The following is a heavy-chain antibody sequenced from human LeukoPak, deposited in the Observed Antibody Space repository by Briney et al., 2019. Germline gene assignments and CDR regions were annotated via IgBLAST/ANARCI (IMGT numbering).Heavy chain of an antibody. Sequence: ASVKVSCKASGYTFTSYFMHWVRQAPGQGLEWMGLINPSGGSTRYAQRLQGRVTMTRDMSTSTVYMELSSLRSEDTAVYYCARALPHRRLMDTTMEQHWFDPWGQGTLVTVSS. V-gene: IGHV1-46*01. CDR2: INPSGGST. J-gene: IGHJ5*02. CDR3: ARALPHRRLMDTTMEQHWFDP. D-gene: IGHD5-18*01. CDR1: GYTFTSYF.